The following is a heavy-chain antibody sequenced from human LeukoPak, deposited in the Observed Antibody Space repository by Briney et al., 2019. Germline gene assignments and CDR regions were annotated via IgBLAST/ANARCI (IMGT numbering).Heavy chain of an antibody. CDR2: IYYSGTT. CDR1: GGSINY. V-gene: IGHV4-39*02. CDR3: ARDRYYYYGMDV. J-gene: IGHJ6*02. Sequence: SSETLSLTCTVSGGSINYGGWIRQPPGKGLEWIGSIYYSGTTYYNPSLKSRVTIFVDTSKNQFSLKLSSVTAADTAVYYCARDRYYYYGMDVWGQGTTVTVSS.